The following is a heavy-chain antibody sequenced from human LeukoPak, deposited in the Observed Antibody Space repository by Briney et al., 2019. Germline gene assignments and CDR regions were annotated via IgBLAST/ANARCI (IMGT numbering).Heavy chain of an antibody. J-gene: IGHJ4*02. Sequence: GGSLRLSCAASGFTFSSYSMNWVRQAPGKGLEWVSSISSSSSYIYYADSVKGRFTISRDNAKNSLYLQMNSVRAEDTAVYYCARDALGSYRQHDYWGQGTLVTVSS. CDR1: GFTFSSYS. D-gene: IGHD3-16*02. V-gene: IGHV3-21*01. CDR3: ARDALGSYRQHDY. CDR2: ISSSSSYI.